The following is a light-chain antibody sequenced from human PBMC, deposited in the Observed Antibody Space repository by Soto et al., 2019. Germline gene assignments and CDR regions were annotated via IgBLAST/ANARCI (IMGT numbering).Light chain of an antibody. J-gene: IGLJ1*01. CDR3: TSYAGSNNVCV. V-gene: IGLV2-8*01. Sequence: QSALTQPPSASGSPGQSVTISRSGTSSDIGAYNYVSWYQQHPGKAPKLMIYDVFKRPSGVPDRFSGSKSGNTASLTVSGLQAEDEADYYCTSYAGSNNVCVFGTGTKLTVL. CDR1: SSDIGAYNY. CDR2: DVF.